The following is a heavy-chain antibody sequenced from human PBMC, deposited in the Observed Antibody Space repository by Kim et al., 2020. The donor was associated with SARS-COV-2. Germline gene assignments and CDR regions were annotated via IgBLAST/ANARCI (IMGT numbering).Heavy chain of an antibody. CDR3: ARAKGERAYGGNSINYAFDI. Sequence: GGSLRLSCAASGFTFSDYYMSWIRQAPGKGLEWVSYISSSSSYTNYADSVKGRFTISRDNAKNSLYLQMNSLRAEDTAVYYCARAKGERAYGGNSINYAFDIWGQGTMVTVSS. J-gene: IGHJ3*02. V-gene: IGHV3-11*06. CDR2: ISSSSSYT. D-gene: IGHD4-17*01. CDR1: GFTFSDYY.